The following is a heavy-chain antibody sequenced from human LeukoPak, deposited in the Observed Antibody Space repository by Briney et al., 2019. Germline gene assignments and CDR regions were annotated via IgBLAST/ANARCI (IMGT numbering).Heavy chain of an antibody. CDR3: ARQPAGYSYGAGAFDI. V-gene: IGHV3-23*01. CDR1: GFSSTSYA. Sequence: QPGGSLRLSCTTSGFSSTSYAMSWVRLAPGKGLEWVSLISASGASTYYADPVKGRFTISRDNSKSMVYLQMNSLRVEDTAVYYCARQPAGYSYGAGAFDIWGQGTMVTAS. D-gene: IGHD5-18*01. J-gene: IGHJ3*02. CDR2: ISASGAST.